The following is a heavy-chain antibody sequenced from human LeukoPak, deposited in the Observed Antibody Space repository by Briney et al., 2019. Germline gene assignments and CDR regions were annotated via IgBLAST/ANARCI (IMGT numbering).Heavy chain of an antibody. CDR2: INHSGST. D-gene: IGHD2-2*01. Sequence: SETLSLTCAVYGGSFSGYYWSWIRQPPGKGLEWIGEINHSGSTNYNPSLKSRVTISVDTSKNQFSLKLSSVTAADTAVYYCARDHIVVVPAHYYYYGMDVWGQGTTVTVSS. CDR3: ARDHIVVVPAHYYYYGMDV. J-gene: IGHJ6*02. CDR1: GGSFSGYY. V-gene: IGHV4-34*01.